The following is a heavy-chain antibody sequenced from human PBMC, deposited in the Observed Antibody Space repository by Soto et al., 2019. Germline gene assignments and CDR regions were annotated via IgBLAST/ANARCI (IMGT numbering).Heavy chain of an antibody. J-gene: IGHJ4*02. D-gene: IGHD6-19*01. Sequence: ASVKVSCKASGGTFSSYTISWVRQAPGQGLEWMGRIIPILGIANYAQKFQGRVTITADKSTSTAYMELSSLRSEDTAVYYCARDGIAVAGGSLGYWAQGTLVPVSS. CDR3: ARDGIAVAGGSLGY. CDR1: GGTFSSYT. V-gene: IGHV1-69*04. CDR2: IIPILGIA.